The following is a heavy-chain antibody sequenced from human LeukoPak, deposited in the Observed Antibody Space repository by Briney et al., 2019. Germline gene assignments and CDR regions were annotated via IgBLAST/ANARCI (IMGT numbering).Heavy chain of an antibody. V-gene: IGHV1-69*06. CDR3: ARVNYYGSGSYYNIPNWFDP. CDR2: IIPIFGTA. Sequence: ASVKVSCKASGGTFTSYAISWVRQAPGQGLEWMGGIIPIFGTANYAQKFQGRVTITADKSTSTAYMELSSLRSEDTAVYYCARVNYYGSGSYYNIPNWFDPWGQGTLVTVSS. D-gene: IGHD3-10*01. CDR1: GGTFTSYA. J-gene: IGHJ5*02.